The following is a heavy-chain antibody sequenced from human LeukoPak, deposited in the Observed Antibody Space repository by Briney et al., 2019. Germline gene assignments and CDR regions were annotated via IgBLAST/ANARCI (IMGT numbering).Heavy chain of an antibody. V-gene: IGHV1-8*01. CDR2: MNPNSGNT. Sequence: ASVKVSRKASGYTFTSYDINWVRQATGQGLEWMGWMNPNSGNTGYAQKFQGRVTMTRNTSISTAYMELSSLRSEDTAVYYCARAESGSCYWFDPWGQGTLVTVSS. J-gene: IGHJ5*02. CDR3: ARAESGSCYWFDP. D-gene: IGHD1-26*01. CDR1: GYTFTSYD.